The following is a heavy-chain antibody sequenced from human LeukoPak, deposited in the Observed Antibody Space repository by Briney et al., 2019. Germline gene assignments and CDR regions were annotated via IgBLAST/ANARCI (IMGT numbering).Heavy chain of an antibody. J-gene: IGHJ4*02. CDR3: ARQTAGYYSPFDY. CDR2: IKQDGSET. V-gene: IGHV3-7*01. CDR1: GFTFSSYA. D-gene: IGHD3-9*01. Sequence: GGSLRLSCAASGFTFSSYAMSWVRQAPGKGLEWVANIKQDGSETHYLDSMKGRFTISRDNANNSVYLHMSNLRAEDSAVYFCARQTAGYYSPFDYWGQGTLVTVSS.